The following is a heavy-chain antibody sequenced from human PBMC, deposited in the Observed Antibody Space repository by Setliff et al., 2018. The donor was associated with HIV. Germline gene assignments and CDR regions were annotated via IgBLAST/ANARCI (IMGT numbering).Heavy chain of an antibody. V-gene: IGHV1-69*13. CDR3: AREGSVLLGRGIRY. CDR2: IIPIFGTA. D-gene: IGHD3-10*01. CDR1: GGTFSSYA. J-gene: IGHJ4*02. Sequence: GASVKVSCKASGGTFSSYAISWVRQAPGQGLEWMGGIIPIFGTANYAQKFQGRVTITADESTSTVYMELSSLTSADTAVYYCAREGSVLLGRGIRYWGQGALVTVSS.